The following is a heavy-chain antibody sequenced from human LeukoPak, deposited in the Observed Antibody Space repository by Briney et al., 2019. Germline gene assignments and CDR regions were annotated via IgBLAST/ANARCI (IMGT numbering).Heavy chain of an antibody. D-gene: IGHD2-2*01. CDR3: ARGGARYCSSTSCPLLDY. CDR1: GGSFSGYY. V-gene: IGHV4-34*01. CDR2: INHSGST. Sequence: SETLSLTCAVHGGSFSGYYWSWIRQPPGKGLEWIGEINHSGSTKYNPSLKSRVTISVDTSKNQFSLKLSSVTAADTAVYYCARGGARYCSSTSCPLLDYWGQGTLVTVSS. J-gene: IGHJ4*02.